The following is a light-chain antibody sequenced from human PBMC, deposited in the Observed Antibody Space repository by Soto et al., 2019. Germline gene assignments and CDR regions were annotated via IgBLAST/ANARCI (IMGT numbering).Light chain of an antibody. Sequence: EIVLTQSPATLSLSPGERAILSCRASQSVSRFLAWYQHKPGQAPRLLIYDASNRATGIPARFSGSGSGTDFTLTISSLEPEDFAVYYCQQRSNWPWTFGQGTKVEIK. CDR1: QSVSRF. CDR3: QQRSNWPWT. CDR2: DAS. V-gene: IGKV3-11*01. J-gene: IGKJ1*01.